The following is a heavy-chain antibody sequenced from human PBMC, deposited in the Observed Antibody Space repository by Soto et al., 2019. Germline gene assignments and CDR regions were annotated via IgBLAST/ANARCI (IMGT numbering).Heavy chain of an antibody. V-gene: IGHV3-15*01. Sequence: GGSLRLSCAASGFTFSNAWMSWARQAPGKGLEWVGRIKSKTDGGSTYYADSVKGRFTISRDNSKNTLYLQMNSLRAEDTAVYYCAGPYDYGVPWGQGTLVTVS. CDR3: AGPYDYGVP. J-gene: IGHJ5*02. D-gene: IGHD4-17*01. CDR1: GFTFSNAW. CDR2: IKSKTDGGST.